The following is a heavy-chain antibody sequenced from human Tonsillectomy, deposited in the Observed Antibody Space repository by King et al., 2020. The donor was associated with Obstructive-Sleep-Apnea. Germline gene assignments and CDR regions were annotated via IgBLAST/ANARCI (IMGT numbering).Heavy chain of an antibody. V-gene: IGHV3-30*04. Sequence: VQLVESGGGMVQPGRSLKLSCATSGFTFTTYAFHWIRQAPGKGLEWVAVISYDGRTTDYADSVKGRFIISRDDSKNTVYVQMNSLRPEDTAFYYCARDPRPGVMLRGIEEGRFDPWGQGTLVTVSS. J-gene: IGHJ5*02. CDR3: ARDPRPGVMLRGIEEGRFDP. CDR1: GFTFTTYA. D-gene: IGHD3-10*01. CDR2: ISYDGRTT.